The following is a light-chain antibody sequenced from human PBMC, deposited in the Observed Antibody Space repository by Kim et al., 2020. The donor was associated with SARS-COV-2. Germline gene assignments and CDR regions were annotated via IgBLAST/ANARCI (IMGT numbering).Light chain of an antibody. CDR1: QSVSNQ. V-gene: IGKV1-39*01. CDR3: RRRQSVPLT. J-gene: IGKJ5*01. Sequence: DIQMTQSPSSLSASVGDRITITCRASQSVSNQLVWYRHKPGKAPELLLPSASTLRVGVPSRFSGSGSGTDFNLTISSLQPEEFATYNCRRRQSVPLTFGQGPRLEIK. CDR2: SAS.